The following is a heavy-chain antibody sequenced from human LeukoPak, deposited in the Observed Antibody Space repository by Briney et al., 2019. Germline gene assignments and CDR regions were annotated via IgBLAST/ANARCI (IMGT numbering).Heavy chain of an antibody. J-gene: IGHJ6*02. CDR3: ARVGVGATGHYYYYGMDV. CDR2: IKQDGSEK. CDR1: GFTFSSYA. D-gene: IGHD1-26*01. V-gene: IGHV3-7*01. Sequence: PGGSLRLSCAASGFTFSSYAMSWVRQAPGKGLEWVANIKQDGSEKYYVDSVKGRFTISRDNAKNSLYLQMNSLRAEDTAVYYCARVGVGATGHYYYYGMDVWGQGTTVTVSS.